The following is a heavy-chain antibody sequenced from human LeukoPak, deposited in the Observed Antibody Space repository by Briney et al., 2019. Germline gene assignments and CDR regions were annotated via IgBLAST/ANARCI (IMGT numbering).Heavy chain of an antibody. D-gene: IGHD3-10*01. V-gene: IGHV1-18*01. CDR1: GYTFTSYG. CDR3: ARHLGYYGSGSYYNVRSFDY. Sequence: ASVKVSCKASGYTFTSYGISWVRQAPGQGLEWMGWISAYNGNTNYAQKLQGRVTMTTDTSTSTAYMELSSLRSDDTAVYYCARHLGYYGSGSYYNVRSFDYWGQGTLVTVSS. J-gene: IGHJ4*02. CDR2: ISAYNGNT.